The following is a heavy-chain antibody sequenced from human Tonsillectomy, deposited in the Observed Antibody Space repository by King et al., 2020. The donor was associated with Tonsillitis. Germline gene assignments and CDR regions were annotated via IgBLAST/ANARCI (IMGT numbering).Heavy chain of an antibody. Sequence: VQLVESGPEVKKPGASLKVSCKASGYTFTHYGISWVRQAPGQGLEWMGRISGYNDNTIYAQKIQGIVTMTTDTSTGTAYLDLRSLRFDDTAVYYCARSYDSGDYGAFDIWGQETMVTVSS. CDR3: ARSYDSGDYGAFDI. CDR2: ISGYNDNT. J-gene: IGHJ3*02. V-gene: IGHV1-18*01. CDR1: GYTFTHYG. D-gene: IGHD4-17*01.